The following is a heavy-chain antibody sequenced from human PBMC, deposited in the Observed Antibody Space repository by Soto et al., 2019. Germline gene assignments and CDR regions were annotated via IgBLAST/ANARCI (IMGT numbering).Heavy chain of an antibody. CDR3: ARIKDAFDI. CDR1: GYTFTGYY. V-gene: IGHV1-2*04. Sequence: ASVKVSCKASGYTFTGYYMHWVRQAPGQGLEWMGWINPNSGGTNYAQKFQGWVTTTRDTSISTAYMELGRLRSDDTAVYYCARIKDAFDIWGQGTMVTVSS. CDR2: INPNSGGT. J-gene: IGHJ3*02.